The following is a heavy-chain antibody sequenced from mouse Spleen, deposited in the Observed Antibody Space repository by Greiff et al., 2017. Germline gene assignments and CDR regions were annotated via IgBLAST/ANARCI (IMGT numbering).Heavy chain of an antibody. D-gene: IGHD2-2*01. CDR2: INPNNGGS. V-gene: IGHV1-22*01. CDR1: GYTFTDYN. Sequence: EVQLQQSGPELVKPGASVKMSCKASGYTFTDYNMHWVRQSHGKSLQWIGYINPNNGGSDYNQKFKGKATLTVNKSSTTAYMEFRSLTSEDSAVYYCARSGGYGTLFTYWGQGTLVTVSA. J-gene: IGHJ3*01. CDR3: ARSGGYGTLFTY.